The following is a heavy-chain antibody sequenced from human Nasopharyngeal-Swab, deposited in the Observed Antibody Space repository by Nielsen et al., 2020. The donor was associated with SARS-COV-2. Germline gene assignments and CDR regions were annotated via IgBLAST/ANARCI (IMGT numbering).Heavy chain of an antibody. CDR3: ARDARLRGYSGYAYDY. Sequence: SETLSLPCPFSGGSISSYYWSWIRQHPGKGLEWIGYIYYSGSTYYNPSLKRRVTISVDTSKNQFSLKLSSATAADTAVYYCARDARLRGYSGYAYDYWGQGTLITVSS. D-gene: IGHD5-12*01. V-gene: IGHV4-59*06. J-gene: IGHJ4*02. CDR2: IYYSGST. CDR1: GGSISSYY.